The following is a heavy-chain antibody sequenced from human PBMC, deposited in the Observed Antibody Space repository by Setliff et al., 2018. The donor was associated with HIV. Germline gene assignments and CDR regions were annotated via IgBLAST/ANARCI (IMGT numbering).Heavy chain of an antibody. Sequence: SETLSLICSVSGGSTSSSGNYWGWMRRPPGKGLEWIGNIHYSGTTHYNPSLKSRVTISVDTSKNQLSLILRSVTAADTAVYYCARRYYDSSGLEGPWGQGTLVTVTS. CDR2: IHYSGTT. D-gene: IGHD3-22*01. CDR1: GGSTSSSGNY. J-gene: IGHJ4*02. CDR3: ARRYYDSSGLEGP. V-gene: IGHV4-39*07.